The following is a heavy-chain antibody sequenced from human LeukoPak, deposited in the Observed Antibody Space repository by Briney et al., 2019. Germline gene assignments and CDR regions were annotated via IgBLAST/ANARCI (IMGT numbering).Heavy chain of an antibody. J-gene: IGHJ4*02. D-gene: IGHD4-17*01. CDR3: ARQGVSYGEVCDTPLYFFDY. Sequence: SETLSLTCAVSGGAFSGSYWSWVRQPPGKGLEWIGYIYYSGSTNYNPSLESRVTISVDTSKNQFSLKLSSVTAADSAVYYCARQGVSYGEVCDTPLYFFDYWGQGTLVTVSS. CDR2: IYYSGST. V-gene: IGHV4-59*08. CDR1: GGAFSGSY.